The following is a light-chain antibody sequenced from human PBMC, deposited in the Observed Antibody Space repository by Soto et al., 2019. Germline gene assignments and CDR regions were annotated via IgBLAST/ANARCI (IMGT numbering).Light chain of an antibody. V-gene: IGKV3-20*01. CDR3: QQYGSSPLWT. CDR2: GAS. CDR1: HSFSSSY. J-gene: IGKJ1*01. Sequence: EIVLTQSPGTLSLSPGERATLSCRASHSFSSSYLAWYQQKPGQAPRLLIYGASSRATGIPDRFSGSGSGTDFTLTISRLEPEDFAVYYCQQYGSSPLWTFGQGTKVDIK.